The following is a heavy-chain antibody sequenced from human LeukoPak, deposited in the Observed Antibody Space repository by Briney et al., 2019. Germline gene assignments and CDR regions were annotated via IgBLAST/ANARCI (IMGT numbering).Heavy chain of an antibody. CDR3: ARSVRRLYGSVRSNWFDP. J-gene: IGHJ5*02. D-gene: IGHD3-10*01. CDR2: IYYSDST. V-gene: IGHV4-30-4*07. CDR1: GGSISSGGDS. Sequence: SETLSLTCAVSGGSISSGGDSWSWIRQSPGKGLEWIGYIYYSDSTYYNPSLKSRVTIPVDTSKNQFSLKLSSVTAADTAVYYCARSVRRLYGSVRSNWFDPWGQGTLVTVSS.